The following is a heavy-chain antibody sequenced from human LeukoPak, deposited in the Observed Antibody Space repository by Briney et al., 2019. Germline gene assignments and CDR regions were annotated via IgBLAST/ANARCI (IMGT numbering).Heavy chain of an antibody. V-gene: IGHV4-39*01. CDR1: GGSISSSSYY. Sequence: SETLSLTCTVSGGSISSSSYYWGWIRQPPGKGLEWIGSIYYSGSTYYNPSLKSRVTISVDTSKNQFSLKLSSVTAADTAVYYCARRDVVVVAANYFDYWGQGTRVTVSS. J-gene: IGHJ4*02. CDR3: ARRDVVVVAANYFDY. CDR2: IYYSGST. D-gene: IGHD2-15*01.